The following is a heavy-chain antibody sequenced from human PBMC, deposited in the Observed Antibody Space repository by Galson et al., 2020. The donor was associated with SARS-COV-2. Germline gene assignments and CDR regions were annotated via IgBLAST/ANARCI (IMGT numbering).Heavy chain of an antibody. Sequence: GESLKISCKASGYNFGTYWIGWVRQMPGKGLEWMGIIYPSGSDTRYSPSFQGQVTFSADRSTTTAYLQWNSVKASDSAVYYCARHTSHFFDSGSYSWFDSWGQGTLVTVSS. D-gene: IGHD3-10*01. J-gene: IGHJ5*01. CDR2: IYPSGSDT. CDR1: GYNFGTYW. V-gene: IGHV5-51*01. CDR3: ARHTSHFFDSGSYSWFDS.